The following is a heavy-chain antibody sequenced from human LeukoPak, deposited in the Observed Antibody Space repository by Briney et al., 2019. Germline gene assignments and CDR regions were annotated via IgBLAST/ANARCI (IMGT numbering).Heavy chain of an antibody. CDR3: ARGNSKQLHGIIDY. CDR2: ISSSSSYI. D-gene: IGHD6-6*01. V-gene: IGHV3-21*01. CDR1: GFTFSSYS. Sequence: SGGPLRLSCAASGFTFSSYSMNWVRQAPGKGLECVSSISSSSSYIYYADSVKGRFTISRDNAKNSLYLQMNSLRAEDTAVYYCARGNSKQLHGIIDYWGQGTLVTVSS. J-gene: IGHJ4*02.